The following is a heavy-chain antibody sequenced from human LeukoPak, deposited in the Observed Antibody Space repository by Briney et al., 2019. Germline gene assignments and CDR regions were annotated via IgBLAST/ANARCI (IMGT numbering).Heavy chain of an antibody. CDR1: GFTFSSYT. CDR3: ARALTTLTYEGY. J-gene: IGHJ4*02. Sequence: TGGSLRLSCAASGFTFSSYTMHWIRQAPGKGLEWVSSISGSNSYIFYADSVKGRFTVSRDNAKDSLYLQMNSLRAEDTAVYYCARALTTLTYEGYWGQGTLVTVSS. CDR2: ISGSNSYI. V-gene: IGHV3-21*01. D-gene: IGHD1-1*01.